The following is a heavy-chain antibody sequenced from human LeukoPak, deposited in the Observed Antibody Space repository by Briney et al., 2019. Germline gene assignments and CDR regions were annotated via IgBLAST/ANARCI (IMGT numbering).Heavy chain of an antibody. Sequence: SQTLSLTCAISGDSFSSNSVTWNWIRQSPSRGLEWLGRTYYRSTWYNDYAVSVRGRITINPDTSKNQFSLQLNSVTPEDTAVYYCARARMDYGDYYYYGMDVWGQGTTVTVSS. CDR2: TYYRSTWYN. D-gene: IGHD4-17*01. J-gene: IGHJ6*02. CDR3: ARARMDYGDYYYYGMDV. CDR1: GDSFSSNSVT. V-gene: IGHV6-1*01.